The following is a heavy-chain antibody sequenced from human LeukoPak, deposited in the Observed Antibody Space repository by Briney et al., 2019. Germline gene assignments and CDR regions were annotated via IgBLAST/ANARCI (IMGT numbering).Heavy chain of an antibody. V-gene: IGHV3-23*01. CDR1: GFTFSDYA. Sequence: GGSLRLSCAVTGFTFSDYAMSWVRQAPGQGLEWVSGITSGGSTYYADSVKGRFTISRDTSKNTLYLQMNSLRAEDTAVYYCAKGHSGFWSGPHYYYYYYMDVWGKGTTVTVSS. CDR2: ITSGGST. J-gene: IGHJ6*03. D-gene: IGHD3-3*01. CDR3: AKGHSGFWSGPHYYYYYYMDV.